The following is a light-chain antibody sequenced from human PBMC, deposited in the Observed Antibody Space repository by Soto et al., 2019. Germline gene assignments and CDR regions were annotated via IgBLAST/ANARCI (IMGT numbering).Light chain of an antibody. V-gene: IGKV3-20*01. J-gene: IGKJ2*01. Sequence: EILLTQSPGTLSLSPGERATLSCRASQSVSSNYLAWYQQKPGQAPRLLIYATSSRATGIPDRFSGSGSGTDFPLTISRLEPEDFAVYYCQQYGSSLYTFARGTKLEI. CDR2: ATS. CDR1: QSVSSNY. CDR3: QQYGSSLYT.